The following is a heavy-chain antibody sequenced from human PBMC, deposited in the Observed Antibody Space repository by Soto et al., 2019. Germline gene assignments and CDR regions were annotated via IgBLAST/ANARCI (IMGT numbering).Heavy chain of an antibody. J-gene: IGHJ2*01. CDR1: GGSISSSSYY. CDR3: ARTIAVAGSRSWYFDL. Sequence: QLQLQESGPGLVKPSETLSLTCTVSGGSISSSSYYWGWIRQPPGKGLEWIGSIYYSGSTNYNPSLEGRFTISVDTSKNQCSLKLSSVTAADTAVHDCARTIAVAGSRSWYFDLWGRGTLVTVSS. CDR2: IYYSGST. D-gene: IGHD6-19*01. V-gene: IGHV4-39*01.